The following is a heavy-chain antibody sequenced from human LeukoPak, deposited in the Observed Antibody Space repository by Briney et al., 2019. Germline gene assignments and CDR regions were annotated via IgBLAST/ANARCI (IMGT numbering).Heavy chain of an antibody. CDR2: IIPIFCTA. V-gene: IGHV1-69*13. D-gene: IGHD5-18*01. Sequence: SVKVSCKASGGTFSSYAISWVRQAPGQGLEWMGGIIPIFCTANYAQKLQGRVTITADESTSTAYMELSSLRSEDTAVYYCARTDTAMVKGYYYYYYMDVWGKGTTVTVSS. J-gene: IGHJ6*03. CDR3: ARTDTAMVKGYYYYYYMDV. CDR1: GGTFSSYA.